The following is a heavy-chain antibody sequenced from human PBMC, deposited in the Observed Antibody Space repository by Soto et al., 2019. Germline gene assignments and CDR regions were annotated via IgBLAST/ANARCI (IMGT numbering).Heavy chain of an antibody. J-gene: IGHJ4*02. CDR1: GFTVSNNY. CDR2: IYSGGYT. V-gene: IGHV3-53*01. Sequence: EVQLVESGGGLIQPGGSLRLSCAVSGFTVSNNYMSWVRQAPGKGLEGVSVIYSGGYTAYGDSVKGRFTISRDNSKNTLYLKMKSVGAAAPAVYCCATARGGGGYWGQGTLVTVSS. CDR3: ATARGGGGY. D-gene: IGHD3-10*01.